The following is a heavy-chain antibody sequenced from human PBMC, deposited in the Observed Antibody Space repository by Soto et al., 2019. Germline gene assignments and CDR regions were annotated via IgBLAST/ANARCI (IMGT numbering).Heavy chain of an antibody. V-gene: IGHV3-30*18. CDR3: AKDAYPYYGMDV. Sequence: QVQLVESGGGVVQPGRSLRLSCAASGFTFSSYGMHWVRQAPGKGLEWVAAISYDGSNKYYADSVKGRFTISRDNSKNTLYLQMNSLRAEDTAVYYCAKDAYPYYGMDVWGQGTTVTVSS. D-gene: IGHD3-16*01. J-gene: IGHJ6*02. CDR1: GFTFSSYG. CDR2: ISYDGSNK.